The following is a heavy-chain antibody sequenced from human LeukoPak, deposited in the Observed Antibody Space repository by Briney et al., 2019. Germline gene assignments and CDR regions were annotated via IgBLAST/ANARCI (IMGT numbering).Heavy chain of an antibody. D-gene: IGHD4-17*01. Sequence: GGSLRLSCAASGFTVSSNYMSWVRQAPGKGLEWVSVIYPVGTYYAESVKGRFSISRDNSKNTVYLQMNGLRADDTAVYYCARGRDGDYVNWYDPWGQGILVTVSS. CDR1: GFTVSSNY. CDR2: IYPVGT. V-gene: IGHV3-53*01. J-gene: IGHJ5*02. CDR3: ARGRDGDYVNWYDP.